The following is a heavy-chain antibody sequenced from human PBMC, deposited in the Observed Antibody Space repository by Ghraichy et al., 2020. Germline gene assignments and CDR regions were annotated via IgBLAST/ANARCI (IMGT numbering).Heavy chain of an antibody. CDR3: AKDHDFWSVTFGHNWFDP. V-gene: IGHV3-23*01. J-gene: IGHJ5*02. Sequence: GESLNISCAASGFTFSSYAMSWVRQAPGKGLEWVSAISGSGGSTYYADSVKGRFTISRDNSKNTLYLQMNSLRAEDTAVYYCAKDHDFWSVTFGHNWFDPWGQGTLVTVSS. CDR1: GFTFSSYA. D-gene: IGHD3-3*01. CDR2: ISGSGGST.